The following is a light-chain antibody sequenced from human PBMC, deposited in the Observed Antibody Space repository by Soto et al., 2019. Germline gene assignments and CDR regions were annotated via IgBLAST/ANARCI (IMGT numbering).Light chain of an antibody. J-gene: IGLJ1*01. CDR3: CSYAGGVTFYV. CDR1: NSDVGAYNL. V-gene: IGLV2-23*02. CDR2: EVS. Sequence: QSALTQPASVSGSPGQSITISCTGTNSDVGAYNLVSWYQQYPGKAPKLIIFEVSKRPSGVSDRFSGSKSGNTASLTISGLQAEDEADYYCCSYAGGVTFYVFGTGTKVTVL.